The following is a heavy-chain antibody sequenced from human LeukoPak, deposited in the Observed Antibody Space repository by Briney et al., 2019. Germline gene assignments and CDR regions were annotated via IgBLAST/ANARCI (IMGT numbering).Heavy chain of an antibody. Sequence: GGSLRLSCAASGFTFSSYSMNWVRQAPGKGLEWVSSISSSSSYIYYADSVKGRFTISRDNAKNSLYLQMNSLRAEDTAVYYCARPVSGSSGWYYNYWGQGTLVTVSS. D-gene: IGHD6-19*01. V-gene: IGHV3-21*01. CDR1: GFTFSSYS. CDR2: ISSSSSYI. J-gene: IGHJ4*02. CDR3: ARPVSGSSGWYYNY.